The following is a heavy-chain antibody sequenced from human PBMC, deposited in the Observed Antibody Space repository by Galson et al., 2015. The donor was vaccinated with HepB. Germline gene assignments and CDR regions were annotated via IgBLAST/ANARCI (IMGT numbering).Heavy chain of an antibody. Sequence: SETLSLTCTVSGGSISSYYWSWIRQPPGKGLEWIGYIYYSGSTNYNPSLKSRVTISVDTSKNQFSLKLSSVTAADTAVYYCARGAAAGLLNHWGQGTLVTVSS. CDR1: GGSISSYY. J-gene: IGHJ4*02. V-gene: IGHV4-59*01. CDR2: IYYSGST. D-gene: IGHD6-13*01. CDR3: ARGAAAGLLNH.